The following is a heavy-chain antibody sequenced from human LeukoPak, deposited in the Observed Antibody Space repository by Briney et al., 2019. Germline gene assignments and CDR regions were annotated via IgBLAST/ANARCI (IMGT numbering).Heavy chain of an antibody. CDR1: GGTFISYA. CDR2: INPSGGST. V-gene: IGHV1-46*01. Sequence: ASVKVSCKASGGTFISYAISWVRQAPGQGLEWMGIINPSGGSTSYAQKFQGRVTMTRDTSTSTVYMELSSLRSEDTAVYYCASSGLTPSFLSYWGQGTLVTVSS. CDR3: ASSGLTPSFLSY. J-gene: IGHJ4*02. D-gene: IGHD5-12*01.